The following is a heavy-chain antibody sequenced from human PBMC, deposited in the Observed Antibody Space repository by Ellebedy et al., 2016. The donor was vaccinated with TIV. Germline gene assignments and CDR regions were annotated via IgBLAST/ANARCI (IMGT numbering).Heavy chain of an antibody. D-gene: IGHD3-9*01. J-gene: IGHJ2*01. CDR2: ISWNSGSI. V-gene: IGHV3-9*01. CDR1: GFTFPYHA. CDR3: VKDVSVTGSLYDWYLDV. Sequence: SLKISCAASGFTFPYHAIHWVRPPPGKGLEWVAGISWNSGSISYADSVKGRFTISRDNVKNSLYLQMNSLRAEDTALYYCVKDVSVTGSLYDWYLDVWGRGILVTVSS.